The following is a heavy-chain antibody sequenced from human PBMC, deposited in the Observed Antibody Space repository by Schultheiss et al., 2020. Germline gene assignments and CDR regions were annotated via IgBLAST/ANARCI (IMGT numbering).Heavy chain of an antibody. CDR3: TTDLWDFWSGYSLDHY. Sequence: GGSLRLSCAASGFTFSSYAISWVRQAPGKGLEWVGRIKSKTDGGTTDYAAPVKGRFTISRDDSKNTLYLQMNSLKTEDTAVYYCTTDLWDFWSGYSLDHYWGQGTLVTVSS. CDR1: GFTFSSYA. V-gene: IGHV3-15*01. D-gene: IGHD3-3*01. J-gene: IGHJ4*02. CDR2: IKSKTDGGTT.